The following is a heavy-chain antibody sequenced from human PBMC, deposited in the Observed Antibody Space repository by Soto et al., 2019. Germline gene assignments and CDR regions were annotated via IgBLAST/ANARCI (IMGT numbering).Heavy chain of an antibody. J-gene: IGHJ4*02. CDR2: MHPNSGNT. CDR3: AGEKVGTTGIDF. Sequence: QAQLVQSGAEVKKPGASVKVSCKASGYTFTGYDINWVRQATGQGLEWMGWMHPNSGNTGYAQNFQGRVTMTRDNSITTAYMELTSLRDDESAVYYCAGEKVGTTGIDFWGQGTLVTVSS. V-gene: IGHV1-8*01. CDR1: GYTFTGYD. D-gene: IGHD1-26*01.